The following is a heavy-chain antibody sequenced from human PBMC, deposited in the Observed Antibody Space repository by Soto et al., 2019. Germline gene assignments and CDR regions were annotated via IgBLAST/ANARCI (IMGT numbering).Heavy chain of an antibody. V-gene: IGHV1-69*01. CDR2: IIPIFGTA. D-gene: IGHD3-10*01. CDR1: GGTFSSYA. CDR3: ARGGVVVRGPGWYFDL. J-gene: IGHJ2*01. Sequence: QVQLVQSGAEVKKPGSSVKVSCKASGGTFSSYAISWVRQAPGQGLEWMGGIIPIFGTANYAQKFQGRVMITADESTSTAYMELSSLRSEDTAVYYCARGGVVVRGPGWYFDLWGRGTLVTVSS.